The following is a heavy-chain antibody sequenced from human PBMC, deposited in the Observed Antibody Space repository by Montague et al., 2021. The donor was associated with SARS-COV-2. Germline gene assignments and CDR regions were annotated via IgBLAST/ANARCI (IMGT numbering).Heavy chain of an antibody. CDR3: ARDNYDSSGYSLYGMDV. D-gene: IGHD3-22*01. CDR1: GFTFSSYA. J-gene: IGHJ6*02. CDR2: ISYDGSNK. Sequence: SRRLSWSASGFTFSSYAMHWVRQAPGKGLEWVAVISYDGSNKYYADSVKGRFTISRDNSKNTLYLQMNSLRAEDTAVYYCARDNYDSSGYSLYGMDVWGQGTTVTVSS. V-gene: IGHV3-30-3*01.